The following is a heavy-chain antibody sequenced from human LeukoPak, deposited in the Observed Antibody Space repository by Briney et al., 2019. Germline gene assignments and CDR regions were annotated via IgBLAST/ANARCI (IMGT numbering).Heavy chain of an antibody. Sequence: SETLSLTCTVSGGSITGYYWSWIRQPPGKGLEWIGEINHSGSTNYNPSLKSRVTISVDTSKNQFSLKLSSVTAADTAVYYCARDDIAVAGLDAFDIWGQGTMVTVSS. CDR1: GGSITGYY. J-gene: IGHJ3*02. D-gene: IGHD6-19*01. CDR2: INHSGST. V-gene: IGHV4-34*01. CDR3: ARDDIAVAGLDAFDI.